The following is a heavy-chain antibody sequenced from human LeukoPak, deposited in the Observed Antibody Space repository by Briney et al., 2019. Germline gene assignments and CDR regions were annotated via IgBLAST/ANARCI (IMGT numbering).Heavy chain of an antibody. Sequence: GASVKVSCKASGYTFTGYYMHWVRQAPGQGLEWMGIINPSGGSTSYAQKFQGRVTMTRDTSTSTVYMELSSLGSEDTAVYYCARGFEYPILVYYYYGMDVWGQGTTVTVSS. CDR3: ARGFEYPILVYYYYGMDV. J-gene: IGHJ6*02. CDR2: INPSGGST. CDR1: GYTFTGYY. V-gene: IGHV1-46*01. D-gene: IGHD2-2*02.